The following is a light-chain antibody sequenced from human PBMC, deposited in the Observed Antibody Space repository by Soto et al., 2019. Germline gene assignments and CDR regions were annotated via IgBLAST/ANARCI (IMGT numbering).Light chain of an antibody. CDR1: QSVSSF. J-gene: IGKJ5*01. CDR3: QEYTNWPPIT. CDR2: DAS. Sequence: EIVLTQSPATLSVSPGERATLSCRASQSVSSFLAWYQQRPGQAPRLLIYDASTRATGIPARFSGSGSETEFTLTINSLQSEDFAVYYCQEYTNWPPITFGQGTRLEIK. V-gene: IGKV3-15*01.